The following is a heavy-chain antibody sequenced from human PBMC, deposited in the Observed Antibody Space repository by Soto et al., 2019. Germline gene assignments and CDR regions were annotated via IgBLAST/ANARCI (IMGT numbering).Heavy chain of an antibody. CDR2: IYSGGIT. V-gene: IGHV3-66*01. CDR3: ASDGRIEAAGTGVDC. J-gene: IGHJ4*02. D-gene: IGHD6-13*01. Sequence: EVQLVESGGGLVQPGGFLRLSCAASGFTVSSNYMSWVRQAPGKGLEWDSVIYSGGITYYADSVKGRSTISRDNSKNTVYLQMKSLRAENTAVYYCASDGRIEAAGTGVDCWSQRTKMNVSS. CDR1: GFTVSSNY.